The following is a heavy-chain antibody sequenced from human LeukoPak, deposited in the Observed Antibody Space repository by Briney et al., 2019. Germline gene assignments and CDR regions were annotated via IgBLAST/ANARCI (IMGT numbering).Heavy chain of an antibody. CDR3: ARAPWFGELKRGFFDY. D-gene: IGHD3-10*01. J-gene: IGHJ4*02. V-gene: IGHV3-30*03. CDR2: ISYDGSNK. Sequence: GGSLRLSCAASGFIFSNYGMSWVRQAPGKGLEWVAVISYDGSNKYYADSVKGRFTISRDNSKNTLYLQMNSLRAEDTAVYYCARAPWFGELKRGFFDYWGQGTLVTVSS. CDR1: GFIFSNYG.